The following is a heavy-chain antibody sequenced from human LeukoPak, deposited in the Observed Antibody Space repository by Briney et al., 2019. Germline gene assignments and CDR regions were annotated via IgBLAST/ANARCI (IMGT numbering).Heavy chain of an antibody. CDR2: IRYDGSNK. CDR3: ASTYDSSGYYHGPGAFDI. D-gene: IGHD3-22*01. V-gene: IGHV3-30*02. Sequence: AGGSLRLSCAASGFTFSSYGMHWVRQAPGKGLEWVAFIRYDGSNKYYADSVKGRFTISRDNSKNTLYLQMNSLRAEDTAVYYCASTYDSSGYYHGPGAFDIWGQGTMVTVSS. CDR1: GFTFSSYG. J-gene: IGHJ3*02.